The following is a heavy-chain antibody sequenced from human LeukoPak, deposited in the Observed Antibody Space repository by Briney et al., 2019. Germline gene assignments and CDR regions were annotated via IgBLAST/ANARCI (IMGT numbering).Heavy chain of an antibody. CDR1: GFTVSSNY. Sequence: GGSLRLSCAASGFTVSSNYMSWVRQAPGKGLEWVSVIYSGGSTYYADSVKGRFTISRDNSKNTLYLQMNSLRAEDTAVYYCARERDYAAPFDYWGQGTLVTVSS. D-gene: IGHD4-17*01. CDR3: ARERDYAAPFDY. V-gene: IGHV3-66*01. CDR2: IYSGGST. J-gene: IGHJ4*02.